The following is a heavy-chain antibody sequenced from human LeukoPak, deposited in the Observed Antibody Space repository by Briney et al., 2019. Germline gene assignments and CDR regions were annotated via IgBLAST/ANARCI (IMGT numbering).Heavy chain of an antibody. Sequence: PSETLSLTCTVSGGSISSYYWSWIRQPPGKGLEWIGYIYYSGSTNYNPSLKSRVTISVDTSKNQFSLKLSSVTAADTAVYYCARGYCSGGSCFRNWFDPWGQGTLVTVSS. J-gene: IGHJ5*02. CDR1: GGSISSYY. CDR2: IYYSGST. D-gene: IGHD2-15*01. CDR3: ARGYCSGGSCFRNWFDP. V-gene: IGHV4-59*01.